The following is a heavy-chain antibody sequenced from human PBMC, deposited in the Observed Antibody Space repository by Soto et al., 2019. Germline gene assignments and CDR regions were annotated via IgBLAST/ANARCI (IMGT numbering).Heavy chain of an antibody. V-gene: IGHV4-30-4*01. CDR2: IYYSGST. CDR1: GGSVSSGDYY. D-gene: IGHD3-10*01. Sequence: TSETLSLTCTVSGGSVSSGDYYWSWIRQPPGKGLEWIGYIYYSGSTYYNPSLKSRVTISVDTSKNQFSLKLSSVTAADTAVYYCARGHYGSGSYSVYNWFDPWGQGTLVTVSS. CDR3: ARGHYGSGSYSVYNWFDP. J-gene: IGHJ5*02.